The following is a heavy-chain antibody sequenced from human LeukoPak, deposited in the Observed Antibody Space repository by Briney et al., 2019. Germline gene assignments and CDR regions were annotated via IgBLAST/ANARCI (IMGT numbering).Heavy chain of an antibody. Sequence: GGSLRLSCAASGFTFSSYAMSWVRQAPGKGMEWVSGISSSGSGGSTYYADSVKGRFTISRDNSKNTLYLQINSVRAEDTAVYYCARAFSSSLYDFWGQGTLVTVSS. J-gene: IGHJ4*02. CDR3: ARAFSSSLYDF. D-gene: IGHD6-13*01. CDR1: GFTFSSYA. V-gene: IGHV3-23*01. CDR2: ISSSGSGGST.